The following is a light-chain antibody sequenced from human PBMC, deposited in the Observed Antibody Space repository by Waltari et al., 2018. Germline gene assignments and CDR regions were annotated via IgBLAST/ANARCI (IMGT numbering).Light chain of an antibody. CDR1: GRAAASLEY. J-gene: IGLJ2*01. V-gene: IGLV2-14*03. CDR2: DVT. CDR3: SSQTLDGLIL. Sequence: QSALTQPASVAGAPGQSITISCRGIGRAAASLEYVSWHQHHPDKAPQLFIYDVTNRPSGVSDRFSASKSANTASLTISRLQPEDEADYFCSSQTLDGLILFGGGTRLTVL.